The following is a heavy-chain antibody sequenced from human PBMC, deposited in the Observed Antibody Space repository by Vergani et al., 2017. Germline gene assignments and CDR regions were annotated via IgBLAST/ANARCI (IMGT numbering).Heavy chain of an antibody. D-gene: IGHD1-26*01. J-gene: IGHJ4*02. CDR3: ARHEKGLVGATRARYFDY. CDR2: ISSSSSYI. CDR1: GFTFSSYS. V-gene: IGHV3-21*01. Sequence: ELQLVESGGGLVKPGGSLRLSCAASGFTFSSYSMNWVRQAPGKGLEWVSSISSSSSYIYYADSVKGRFTISRDNAKNSLYLQMNSLRAEDTAVYYCARHEKGLVGATRARYFDYWGQGTLVTVSS.